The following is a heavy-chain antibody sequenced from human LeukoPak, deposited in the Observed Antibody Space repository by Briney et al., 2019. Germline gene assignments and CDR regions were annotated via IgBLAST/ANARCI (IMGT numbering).Heavy chain of an antibody. CDR2: IYSGGST. CDR3: ARRSNRNYYYYYMDV. J-gene: IGHJ6*03. Sequence: GGSLRLSCAASGFTVSSNYMSWVRQAPGKGLEWVSVIYSGGSTYYADSVKGRFTISRDNSKNTLYLQMNSLRAEDTAVYYCARRSNRNYYYYYMDVWGKGTTITVSS. CDR1: GFTVSSNY. V-gene: IGHV3-66*02.